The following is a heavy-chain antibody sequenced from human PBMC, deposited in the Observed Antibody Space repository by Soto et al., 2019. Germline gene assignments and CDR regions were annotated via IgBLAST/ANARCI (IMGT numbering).Heavy chain of an antibody. CDR2: IYYSGST. D-gene: IGHD3-9*01. J-gene: IGHJ5*02. V-gene: IGHV4-31*03. CDR1: GGSISSGGYY. CDR3: ARGSANYDILTGYWFDP. Sequence: SETLPLTCTVSGGSISSGGYYWSWIRQHPGKGLEWIGYIYYSGSTYYNPSLKSRVTISVDTSKNQFSLKLSSVTAADTAVYYCARGSANYDILTGYWFDPWGQGTLVTVSS.